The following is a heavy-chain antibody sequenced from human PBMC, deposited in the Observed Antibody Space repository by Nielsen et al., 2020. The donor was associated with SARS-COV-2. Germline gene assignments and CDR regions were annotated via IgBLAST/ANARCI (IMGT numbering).Heavy chain of an antibody. CDR3: ARVQYMATVTTYFDY. Sequence: SETLSLTCEVYGVSFSGFYWSWIRQTPGKGLEWIGEINQSGNTHYNPSLESRFSMSIDTSKNQFSLKLSSVTAADTAVYYCARVQYMATVTTYFDYWGQGTLVTVSS. V-gene: IGHV4-34*10. J-gene: IGHJ4*02. CDR2: INQSGNT. CDR1: GVSFSGFY. D-gene: IGHD4-17*01.